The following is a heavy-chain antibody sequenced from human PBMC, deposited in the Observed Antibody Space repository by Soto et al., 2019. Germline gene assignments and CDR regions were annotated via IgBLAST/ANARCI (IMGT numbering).Heavy chain of an antibody. CDR1: GDSVSSSYD. Sequence: QVQLQESGPGLVKLSGTLCLTCAVSGDSVSSSYDWCWVRQPPGNGLEWIGEIYHTGTTNYNPSLKSRVTISVDKSNNQFSLDLSSVTAADTAVYYCARSAGWYAVHSWGPGTLVTVSS. CDR2: IYHTGTT. V-gene: IGHV4-4*02. CDR3: ARSAGWYAVHS. D-gene: IGHD6-19*01. J-gene: IGHJ4*02.